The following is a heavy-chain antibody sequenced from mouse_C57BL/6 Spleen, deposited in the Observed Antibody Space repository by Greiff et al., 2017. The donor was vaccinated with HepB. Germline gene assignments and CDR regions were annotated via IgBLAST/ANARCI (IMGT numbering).Heavy chain of an antibody. Sequence: VQLQQPGAELVKPGASVKLSCKASGYTFTSYWMQWVKQRPGRGLEWIGEIDPSDSYTNYNQKFKGKATLTVDTSSSTAYMQLSSLTSEDSAVYYCARSYYSNMRAMDYWGQGTSVTVSS. V-gene: IGHV1-50*01. D-gene: IGHD2-5*01. CDR2: IDPSDSYT. J-gene: IGHJ4*01. CDR1: GYTFTSYW. CDR3: ARSYYSNMRAMDY.